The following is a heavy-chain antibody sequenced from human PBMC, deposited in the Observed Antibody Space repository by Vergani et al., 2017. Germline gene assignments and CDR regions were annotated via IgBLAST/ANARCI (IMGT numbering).Heavy chain of an antibody. CDR2: ISYDGTQK. V-gene: IGHV3-30*03. Sequence: VQLVESGGGLVKPGGSLRLSCVVSGLTSSYYGMHWVRQAPGKGLEWVAVISYDGTQKYYADSVKGRFTISRDNSKSTLYLQMNSLRTEDTAVYYCATKSCGTPGCQMGYFREWGQGTLVTVSS. J-gene: IGHJ1*01. CDR1: GLTSSYYG. CDR3: ATKSCGTPGCQMGYFRE. D-gene: IGHD1-1*01.